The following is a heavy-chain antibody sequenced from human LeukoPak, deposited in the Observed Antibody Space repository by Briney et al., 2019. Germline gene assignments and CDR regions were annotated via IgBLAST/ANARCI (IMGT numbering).Heavy chain of an antibody. J-gene: IGHJ5*02. CDR3: ARGRIAARLGWFDP. V-gene: IGHV4-39*07. D-gene: IGHD6-6*01. Sequence: PSETLSLTCTVSGGSISSSSYYWGWIRQPPGKGLEWIGSIYYSGSTYYNPSLKSRVTISVDTSKNQFSLKLSPVTAADTAVYYCARGRIAARLGWFDPWGQGTLVTVSS. CDR1: GGSISSSSYY. CDR2: IYYSGST.